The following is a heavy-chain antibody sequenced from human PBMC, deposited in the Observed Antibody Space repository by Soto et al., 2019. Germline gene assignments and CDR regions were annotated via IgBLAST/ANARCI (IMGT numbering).Heavy chain of an antibody. CDR1: GGTFSSYA. CDR2: IIPIFGKA. CDR3: ARDYYDSSGHRYYFDY. D-gene: IGHD3-22*01. J-gene: IGHJ4*02. Sequence: QVQLVQSGAEVKKPGSSVKVSCKASGGTFSSYAISWVRQAPGQGLEWMGGIIPIFGKANYAQKFQGRVMITADESTSTAYMELSSLRSEDTAVYYCARDYYDSSGHRYYFDYWGQGTLVTVSS. V-gene: IGHV1-69*01.